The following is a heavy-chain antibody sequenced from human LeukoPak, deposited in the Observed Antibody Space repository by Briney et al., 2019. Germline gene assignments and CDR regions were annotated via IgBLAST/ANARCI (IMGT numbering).Heavy chain of an antibody. CDR3: ARDGFFDAFDI. D-gene: IGHD3-10*01. Sequence: PGGSLRLSCAASGFTFSSYSMNWVRQAPGKGLEWVSYISSSSSTIYYADSVKGRFTISRDNAKNSLYLQMNSLRAEDTAVYYCARDGFFDAFDIWGQGTMVTVSS. J-gene: IGHJ3*02. CDR2: ISSSSSTI. V-gene: IGHV3-48*04. CDR1: GFTFSSYS.